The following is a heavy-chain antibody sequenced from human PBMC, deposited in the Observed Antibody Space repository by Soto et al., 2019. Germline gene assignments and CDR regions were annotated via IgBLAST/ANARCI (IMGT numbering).Heavy chain of an antibody. J-gene: IGHJ3*02. CDR1: GYTFTGYY. CDR3: ARAPMPYSSGWYFDDAFDI. Sequence: ASVKVSCKASGYTFTGYYMHWVRQAPGQGLEWMGWINPNSGGTNYAQKFQGWVTMTRDTSISTAYMELSRLRSDDTVVYYCARAPMPYSSGWYFDDAFDIWGQGTMVTVSS. D-gene: IGHD6-19*01. CDR2: INPNSGGT. V-gene: IGHV1-2*04.